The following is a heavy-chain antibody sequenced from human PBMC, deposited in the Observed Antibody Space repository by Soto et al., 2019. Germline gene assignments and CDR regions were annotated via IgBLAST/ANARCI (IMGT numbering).Heavy chain of an antibody. J-gene: IGHJ4*02. Sequence: QAQLVESGGGVVQPGRSLKLSCAASGLTFSHHGMHWVRQAPGKGLEWVAIIWYDGSNQYYADSVKGRFTISRDNSKNTLYLQINSLRVEDTAVYFCARDGGYCSGGTCFPTREIDHWGQGTLVTVAS. CDR1: GLTFSHHG. CDR2: IWYDGSNQ. V-gene: IGHV3-33*01. CDR3: ARDGGYCSGGTCFPTREIDH. D-gene: IGHD2-15*01.